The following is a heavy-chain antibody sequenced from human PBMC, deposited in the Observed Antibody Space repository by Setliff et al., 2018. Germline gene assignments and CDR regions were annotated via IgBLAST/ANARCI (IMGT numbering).Heavy chain of an antibody. Sequence: PSETLSLTCTVSGGSISSSSHYWGWFRQPPGKGLEWIGSIYYTGSTYYNPSLKSRVTMSVDTSKRQFSLKLGSATAADTAVYYCARDMGQPYYFESWGLGTLVTVSS. D-gene: IGHD1-1*01. CDR1: GGSISSSSHY. CDR2: IYYTGST. J-gene: IGHJ4*02. CDR3: ARDMGQPYYFES. V-gene: IGHV4-39*07.